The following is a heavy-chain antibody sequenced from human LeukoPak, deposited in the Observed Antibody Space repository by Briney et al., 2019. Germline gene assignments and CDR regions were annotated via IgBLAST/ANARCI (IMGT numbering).Heavy chain of an antibody. CDR1: GFTFSSYA. CDR3: ARDRRPRGMIVVVTSFDY. J-gene: IGHJ4*02. D-gene: IGHD3-22*01. CDR2: ISYDGSNK. Sequence: GGSLRLSCAASGFTFSSYAMHWVRQAPGKGREWVAVISYDGSNKYYADSVKGRFTISRDNSKNTLYLQMNSLRAEDTAVYYCARDRRPRGMIVVVTSFDYWGQGTPVTVSS. V-gene: IGHV3-30-3*01.